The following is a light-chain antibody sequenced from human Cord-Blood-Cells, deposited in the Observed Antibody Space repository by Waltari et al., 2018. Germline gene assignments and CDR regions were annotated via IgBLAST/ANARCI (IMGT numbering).Light chain of an antibody. V-gene: IGKV3-20*01. CDR3: QQYGSSPWT. J-gene: IGKJ1*01. CDR2: GAS. CDR1: QSVSSSY. Sequence: TQSPGTLSLSPGERATLSCRASQSVSSSYVAWYQQKPGQAPRLLIYGASSRATGIPDRFSGSGSGTDFTLTISRLEPEDFAVYYCQQYGSSPWTFGKGPRWKSN.